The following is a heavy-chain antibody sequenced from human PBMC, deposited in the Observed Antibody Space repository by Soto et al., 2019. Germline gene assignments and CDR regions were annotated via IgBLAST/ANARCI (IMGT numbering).Heavy chain of an antibody. CDR1: GGSISSSSYY. V-gene: IGHV4-39*01. D-gene: IGHD2-15*01. CDR2: IYYSGST. J-gene: IGHJ4*02. CDR3: ARHTPASSISGH. Sequence: PSETLSLTCTVSGGSISSSSYYWGWIRQPPGKGLEWIGSIYYSGSTYYNPSLKSRVTISVDTSNNQSSLRLSSVPAADTAVYYCARHTPASSISGHWGQGTPVTVSS.